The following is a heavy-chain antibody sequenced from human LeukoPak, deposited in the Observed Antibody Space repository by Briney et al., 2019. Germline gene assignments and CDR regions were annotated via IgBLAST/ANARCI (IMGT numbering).Heavy chain of an antibody. J-gene: IGHJ6*03. CDR1: GFTFSSYS. V-gene: IGHV3-48*04. CDR3: AKGAHTPYYYYYYMDV. Sequence: GGSLRLSCAASGFTFSSYSMNWVRQAPGKGLEWVSYISSSGSTIYYADSVKGRFTISRDNAKNSLYLQMNSLRAEDTALYYCAKGAHTPYYYYYYMDVWGKGTTVTISS. CDR2: ISSSGSTI.